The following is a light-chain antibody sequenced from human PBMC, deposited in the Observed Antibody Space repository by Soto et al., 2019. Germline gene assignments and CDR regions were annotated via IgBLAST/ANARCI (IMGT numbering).Light chain of an antibody. J-gene: IGKJ3*01. CDR1: QDIRND. CDR2: AAS. V-gene: IGKV1-NL1*01. CDR3: QQYSASPRT. Sequence: IQMTQSPSSLPASVGDRVIITCRASQDIRNDLTWYQQRPGKAPKLLIYAASTRAPGIPDRFSASGAGTDFTLTISRLEPEDSAVYYCQQYSASPRTFGPGTKVDIK.